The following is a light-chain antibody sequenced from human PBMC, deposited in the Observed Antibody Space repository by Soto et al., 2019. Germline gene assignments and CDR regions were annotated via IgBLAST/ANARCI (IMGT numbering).Light chain of an antibody. Sequence: ENVLTPFPGPLSLSPGERATLSCRASQSVSSKLAWYQQKPGQAPRLLIYGASTRATGISARFSGSGSGTEFTLTISSLQSEDFAVYYCQQYNDWPRTFGQGTKV. CDR2: GAS. J-gene: IGKJ1*01. V-gene: IGKV3-15*01. CDR1: QSVSSK. CDR3: QQYNDWPRT.